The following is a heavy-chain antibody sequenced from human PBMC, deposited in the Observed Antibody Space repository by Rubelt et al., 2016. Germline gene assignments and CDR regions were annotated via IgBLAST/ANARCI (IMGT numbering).Heavy chain of an antibody. CDR1: D. CDR2: VDPSSGRT. J-gene: IGHJ3*01. D-gene: IGHD4/OR15-4a*01. Sequence: DINWVRQATGQGLEWVGWVDPSSGRTAYSQKFQGRVTLTRDTSISTAFMELSSLRSEDTAVYYCARDWDYGSFGRAFDFWGQGTMVTVSS. V-gene: IGHV1-8*01. CDR3: ARDWDYGSFGRAFDF.